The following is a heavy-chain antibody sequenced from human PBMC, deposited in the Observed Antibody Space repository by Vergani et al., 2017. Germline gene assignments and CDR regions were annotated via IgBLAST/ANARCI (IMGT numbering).Heavy chain of an antibody. CDR3: ARLGYCSITSCYVGRFDP. V-gene: IGHV4-59*08. Sequence: QVQLQESGPGLVKPSETLSLTCTVSGGSISSYYWSWIRQPPGKGLEWIGYIYYSGRTNYNPSLKSRVTISVDTSKNQFSFKLSSVTAADTAVYYCARLGYCSITSCYVGRFDPWGQGTLVTVSS. CDR1: GGSISSYY. CDR2: IYYSGRT. D-gene: IGHD2-2*01. J-gene: IGHJ5*02.